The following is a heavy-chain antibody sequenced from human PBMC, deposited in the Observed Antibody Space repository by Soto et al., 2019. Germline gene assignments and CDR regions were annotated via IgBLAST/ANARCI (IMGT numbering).Heavy chain of an antibody. CDR3: ASSAYHWYYFDY. D-gene: IGHD2-2*01. CDR2: ISAYNGNT. J-gene: IGHJ4*02. Sequence: GASLKVSCKASGYTFTSYAISWVRQAPGQGLEWMGWISAYNGNTNYAQKLQGRVTMTTDTSTSTAYMELRSLRSDDTAVYYCASSAYHWYYFDYWGQGTLVTVSS. V-gene: IGHV1-18*01. CDR1: GYTFTSYA.